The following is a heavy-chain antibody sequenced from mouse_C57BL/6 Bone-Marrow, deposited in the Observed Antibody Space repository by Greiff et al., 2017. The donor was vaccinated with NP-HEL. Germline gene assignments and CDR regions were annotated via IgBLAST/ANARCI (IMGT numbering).Heavy chain of an antibody. CDR1: GFSLTSYG. Sequence: VQLVESGPGLVAPSQSLSITCTVSGFSLTSYGVDWVRQPPGKGLEWLGVIWGGGSTNYNSALMSRLSISYDNSKSQVYLKMDSLQTEDTAMYYCAKHEGLHGSPYFDVWGTGTTVTVSS. D-gene: IGHD1-1*01. CDR2: IWGGGST. CDR3: AKHEGLHGSPYFDV. J-gene: IGHJ1*03. V-gene: IGHV2-9*01.